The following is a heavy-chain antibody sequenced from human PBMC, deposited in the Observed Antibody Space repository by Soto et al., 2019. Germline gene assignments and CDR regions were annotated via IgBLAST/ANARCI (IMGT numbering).Heavy chain of an antibody. CDR1: GFTFSSCG. CDR2: ISGSGDSS. V-gene: IGHV3-23*01. J-gene: IGHJ4*02. CDR3: AKEDVVPPAMAGWVVRIHDF. Sequence: DVQLLESGGGLVQPGGSLRLSRAASGFTFSSCGMSWVRQAPGKGLEWVSAISGSGDSSYYADSVKGRFTISRDNSKNTLYLQMNSLGAEDTAVYYCAKEDVVPPAMAGWVVRIHDFWGQGTLVTVSS. D-gene: IGHD2-2*01.